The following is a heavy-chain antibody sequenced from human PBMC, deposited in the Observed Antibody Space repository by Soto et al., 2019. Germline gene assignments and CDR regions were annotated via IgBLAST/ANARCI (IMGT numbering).Heavy chain of an antibody. CDR1: GGSISSGGYY. J-gene: IGHJ5*02. D-gene: IGHD3-16*01. V-gene: IGHV4-31*03. CDR3: ARQRFGSFSGSYVFDL. Sequence: SETLSLTCTVSGGSISSGGYYWSWIRQHPGKGLEWIGYIYYSGSTYYNPSLMSRVTISVDTSKNQFSLKLSGDDTAVYYCARQRFGSFSGSYVFDLWGQGTPVTVSS. CDR2: IYYSGST.